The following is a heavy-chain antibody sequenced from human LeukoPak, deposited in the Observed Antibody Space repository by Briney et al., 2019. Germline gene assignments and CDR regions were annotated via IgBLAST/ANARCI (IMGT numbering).Heavy chain of an antibody. D-gene: IGHD2-15*01. Sequence: GGSLRLSCAASGFTFSDYYMSWIRQAPGKGLEWVSYISSSSSYTNYADSVKGRFTISRDNAKNSLYLQMNSLRAKDTAVYYCARDLGYCSGGSCYSSGFDYCGQGTLVTVSS. CDR1: GFTFSDYY. CDR3: ARDLGYCSGGSCYSSGFDY. J-gene: IGHJ4*02. CDR2: ISSSSSYT. V-gene: IGHV3-11*06.